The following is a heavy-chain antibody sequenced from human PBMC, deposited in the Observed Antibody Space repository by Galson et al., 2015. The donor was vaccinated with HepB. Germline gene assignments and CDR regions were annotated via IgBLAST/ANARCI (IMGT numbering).Heavy chain of an antibody. CDR3: AKLWGSKQNGMDV. Sequence: SLRLSCAASGFTFSIYAMSWVRQAPGKGLEWVSTISDNGVNTYYADSVKGRFTISRDNSKNTLYLQMNSLRAEDTAVYYCAKLWGSKQNGMDVWGQGTTVTVSS. CDR1: GFTFSIYA. D-gene: IGHD7-27*01. CDR2: ISDNGVNT. J-gene: IGHJ6*02. V-gene: IGHV3-23*01.